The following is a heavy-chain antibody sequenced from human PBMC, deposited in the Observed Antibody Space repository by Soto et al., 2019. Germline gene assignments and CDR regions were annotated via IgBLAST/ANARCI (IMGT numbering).Heavy chain of an antibody. D-gene: IGHD6-13*01. J-gene: IGHJ4*02. Sequence: QVHLVQSGAAVKTPGSSVKVSCKASGGTFSAYLLSWVRQAPGQGLEWMGGIMPMLGAPNYAQKFQGRVTITADESTSTAYMELSSLRSEDTAVYYCARTGGSSWYDYWGQGTLVTVSS. V-gene: IGHV1-69*01. CDR3: ARTGGSSWYDY. CDR1: GGTFSAYL. CDR2: IMPMLGAP.